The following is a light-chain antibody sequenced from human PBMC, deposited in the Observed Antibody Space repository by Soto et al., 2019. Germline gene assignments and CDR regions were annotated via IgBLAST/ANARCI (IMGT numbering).Light chain of an antibody. J-gene: IGLJ2*01. Sequence: QAVVTQPPSVSGAPGQRVAISCTGSSSNIGAGYAVHWYQQLPGTAPKLLIFGNNNRPSGVPDRFSGSNSGTSASLAITGLQSEDEADYYCQSFDNNLSGLVFGGGTKLTVL. CDR3: QSFDNNLSGLV. CDR2: GNN. V-gene: IGLV1-40*01. CDR1: SSNIGAGYA.